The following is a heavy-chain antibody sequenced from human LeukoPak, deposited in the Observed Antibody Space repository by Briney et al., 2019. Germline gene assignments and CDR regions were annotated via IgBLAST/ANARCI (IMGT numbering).Heavy chain of an antibody. V-gene: IGHV3-9*01. CDR2: ISWSSGSI. D-gene: IGHD3-10*01. J-gene: IGHJ6*02. Sequence: GRSLRLSCAASGFTFDDYAMHWVRQAPGKGLEWVSGISWSSGSIGYADSVKGRFTISRDNAKNSLYLQMNSLRAEDTALYYCAKVSGYYYGSGSRYYYYGMDVWGQGTTVTVSS. CDR3: AKVSGYYYGSGSRYYYYGMDV. CDR1: GFTFDDYA.